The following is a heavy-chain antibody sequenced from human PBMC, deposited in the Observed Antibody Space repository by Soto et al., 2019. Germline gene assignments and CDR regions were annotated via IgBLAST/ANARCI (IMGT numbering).Heavy chain of an antibody. V-gene: IGHV4-34*01. J-gene: IGHJ5*01. CDR1: GGSFSAYY. CDR2: SNHSGGT. Sequence: SETLSLTCAVYGGSFSAYYWSWIRQPPWKGLEWIGESNHSGGTSYNPSLTSRVTISVATSKSQFSLKLTSVTAADTAVYFCARGRYCLTGICFPNWFESWGQGALVTV. D-gene: IGHD7-27*01. CDR3: ARGRYCLTGICFPNWFES.